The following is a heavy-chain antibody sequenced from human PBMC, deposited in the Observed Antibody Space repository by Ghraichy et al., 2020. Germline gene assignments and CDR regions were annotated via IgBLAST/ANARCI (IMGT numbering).Heavy chain of an antibody. CDR3: ARLGGPGYCSSTSCSDNWFDP. J-gene: IGHJ5*02. V-gene: IGHV5-51*01. Sequence: GESLNISCKGSGYSFTSYWIGWVRQMPGKGLEWMGIIYPGDSDTRYSPSFQGQVTISADKSISTAYLQWSSLKASDTAMYYCARLGGPGYCSSTSCSDNWFDPWGQGTLVTVSS. CDR2: IYPGDSDT. CDR1: GYSFTSYW. D-gene: IGHD2-2*01.